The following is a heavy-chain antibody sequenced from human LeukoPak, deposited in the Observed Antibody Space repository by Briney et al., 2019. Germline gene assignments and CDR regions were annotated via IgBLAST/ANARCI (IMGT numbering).Heavy chain of an antibody. D-gene: IGHD2-15*01. CDR2: ISWNSGSI. CDR3: AKDIYGHCSGGSRHGAFDI. Sequence: SLRLSCAASGFTFDDYAMHWVRQAPGKGLEWVSGISWNSGSIGYADSVKGRFTISRDNAKNSLYLQMNSLRAEDMALYYCAKDIYGHCSGGSRHGAFDIWGQGTMVTVSS. CDR1: GFTFDDYA. V-gene: IGHV3-9*03. J-gene: IGHJ3*02.